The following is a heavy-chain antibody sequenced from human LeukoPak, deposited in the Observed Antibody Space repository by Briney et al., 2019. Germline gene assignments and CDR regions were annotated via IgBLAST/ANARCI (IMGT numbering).Heavy chain of an antibody. D-gene: IGHD3-3*01. CDR1: GYTFTSYG. CDR3: ARSLHDLWSGYSEAMDV. Sequence: GASVKVSCKASGYTFTSYGISWVRQAPGQGLEWMGWISAYNGNTNYAQKLQGRVTMTTDTSTSTAYMELRSLRSDDTAVYYCARSLHDLWSGYSEAMDVWGKGTTVTVSS. V-gene: IGHV1-18*01. J-gene: IGHJ6*03. CDR2: ISAYNGNT.